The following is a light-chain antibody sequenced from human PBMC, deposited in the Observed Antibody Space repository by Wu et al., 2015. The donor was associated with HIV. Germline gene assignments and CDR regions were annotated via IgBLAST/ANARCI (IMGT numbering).Light chain of an antibody. J-gene: IGKJ2*01. CDR2: GAS. CDR1: QSVGSN. Sequence: VMTQSPATLSVSPGERATLSCWASQSVGSNLAWYQQKPGQAPRLLVYGASTRATGIPARFSGRGSGTEFTLTINSMQSEDFTIYFCQQYNDWPYTFGQGTKLEIK. CDR3: QQYNDWPYT. V-gene: IGKV3-15*01.